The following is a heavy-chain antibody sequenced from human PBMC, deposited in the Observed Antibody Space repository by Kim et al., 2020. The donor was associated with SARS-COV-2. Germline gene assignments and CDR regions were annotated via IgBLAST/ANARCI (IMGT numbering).Heavy chain of an antibody. CDR3: VGYGSGDDY. D-gene: IGHD3-10*01. V-gene: IGHV1-69*01. CDR2: GIA. Sequence: GIANYAQKFQGRVTITADESTSTAYMELSSLRSEDTAVYYCVGYGSGDDYWGQGTLVTVSS. J-gene: IGHJ4*02.